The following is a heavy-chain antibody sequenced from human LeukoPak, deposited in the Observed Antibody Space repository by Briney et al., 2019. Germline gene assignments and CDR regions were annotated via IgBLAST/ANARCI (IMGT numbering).Heavy chain of an antibody. CDR2: FDPEDGET. CDR3: ATVGEFLTGFNRGIKLGSNWFDP. Sequence: ASVKVSCKASGYTFTGYYMHWVRQAPGKGLEWMGGFDPEDGETIYAQKFQGRVTMTEDTSTDTAYMELSSLRSEDTAVYYCATVGEFLTGFNRGIKLGSNWFDPWGQGTLVTVSS. D-gene: IGHD3-16*01. CDR1: GYTFTGYY. V-gene: IGHV1-24*01. J-gene: IGHJ5*02.